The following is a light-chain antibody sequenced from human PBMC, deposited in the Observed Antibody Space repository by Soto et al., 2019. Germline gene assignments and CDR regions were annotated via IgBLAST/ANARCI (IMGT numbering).Light chain of an antibody. CDR2: GAS. Sequence: IRMTQSPSSLSASIGDRVTFTCRASHRLNTYLAWYQQKPGKAPKLLIYGASTLQSGVPSRFSGSGSGTDFTLLISSLQSEDIATYYCQHYFSYPYTFCQGTKLEIK. J-gene: IGKJ2*01. V-gene: IGKV1-8*01. CDR1: HRLNTY. CDR3: QHYFSYPYT.